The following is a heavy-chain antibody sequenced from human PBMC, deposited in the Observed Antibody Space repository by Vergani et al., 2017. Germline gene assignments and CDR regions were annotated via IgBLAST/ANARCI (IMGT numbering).Heavy chain of an antibody. J-gene: IGHJ6*02. CDR2: IHPADSDT. V-gene: IGHV5-51*01. D-gene: IGHD6-19*01. CDR3: AGQVAVAGKWWGPYYYYGMDV. CDR1: GYSFTNYW. Sequence: EVQLVQSGAEVKKPGESLKISCQISGYSFTNYWIGWVRQMPGKGLEWMGIIHPADSDTRYSPSFQGQVTISVDKSISTAYLQRSSLRASDSAMYYCAGQVAVAGKWWGPYYYYGMDVWGQXP.